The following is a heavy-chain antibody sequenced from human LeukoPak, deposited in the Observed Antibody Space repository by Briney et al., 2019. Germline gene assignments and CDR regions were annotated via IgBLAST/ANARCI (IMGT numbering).Heavy chain of an antibody. CDR3: ARVRGGYCSSTSCYAPLGYMDV. CDR2: ISPSSRYI. V-gene: IGHV3-21*01. J-gene: IGHJ6*03. Sequence: GPSLRLSCASSGFAFSSYSMNWVRQAPGKGLEWVSSISPSSRYIYYADSVKGRFTISRDNAKNSLYLQMNSLRAEDTAVYYCARVRGGYCSSTSCYAPLGYMDVWGKGTTVTVSS. CDR1: GFAFSSYS. D-gene: IGHD2-2*01.